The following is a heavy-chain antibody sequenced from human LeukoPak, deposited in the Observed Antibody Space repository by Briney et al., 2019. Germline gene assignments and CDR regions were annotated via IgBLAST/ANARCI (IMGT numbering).Heavy chain of an antibody. J-gene: IGHJ3*02. CDR2: IYYSGST. V-gene: IGHV4-39*01. CDR1: GGSISSSSYY. D-gene: IGHD2-2*02. Sequence: TSDTLSLTCTVSGGSISSSSYYWGWIRQPPGKGLEWIGSIYYSGSTYYNPSLKSRVTISVDTSKNQFSLKLSSVTAADTAVYYCARHDCSSTSCYRMRSAFDIWGQGAMVTVSS. CDR3: ARHDCSSTSCYRMRSAFDI.